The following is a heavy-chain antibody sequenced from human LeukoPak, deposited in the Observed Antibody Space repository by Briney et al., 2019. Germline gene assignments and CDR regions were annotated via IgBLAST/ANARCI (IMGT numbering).Heavy chain of an antibody. V-gene: IGHV3-7*01. CDR3: ARAPHPYCSGGNCIYFDY. Sequence: RGSPRLSSAPSGFTFCSYWMSSVRQAPGQGLEWGANIKQDGSEKYYVDSVKGRFTISRDNAKNSLYLQMNSLRAEDTAVYYCARAPHPYCSGGNCIYFDYWGQGTLVTVSS. J-gene: IGHJ4*02. CDR1: GFTFCSYW. CDR2: IKQDGSEK. D-gene: IGHD2-15*01.